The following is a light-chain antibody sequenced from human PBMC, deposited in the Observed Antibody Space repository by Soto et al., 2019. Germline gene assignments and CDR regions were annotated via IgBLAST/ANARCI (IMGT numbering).Light chain of an antibody. Sequence: EIVMTQSPATLSVSPGERATLSCRASQTISSNLAWYQQKPGQAPRLLIYRASARATEIPARFTGSGSGTEFTLTISSLKSEDFGVYYCQQYHNWPPITFGPGTKVDIK. CDR2: RAS. V-gene: IGKV3-15*01. J-gene: IGKJ3*01. CDR3: QQYHNWPPIT. CDR1: QTISSN.